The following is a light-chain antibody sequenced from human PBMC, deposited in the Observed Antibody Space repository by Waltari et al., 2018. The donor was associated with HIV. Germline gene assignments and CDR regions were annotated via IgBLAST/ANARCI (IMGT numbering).Light chain of an antibody. J-gene: IGKJ1*01. CDR2: AAS. V-gene: IGKV1-39*01. Sequence: DIQMTQSPSSLSASVGDRVTITCRASQSISIYLNWYQQKPGKAPNLLINAASSLHGGVPSRFSGSASRTDFTLTITSLQPEDFATYFCQQSFDTPWTFGQGTKVEIK. CDR1: QSISIY. CDR3: QQSFDTPWT.